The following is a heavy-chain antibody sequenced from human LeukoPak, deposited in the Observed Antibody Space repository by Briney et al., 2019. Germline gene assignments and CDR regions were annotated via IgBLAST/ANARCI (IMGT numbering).Heavy chain of an antibody. J-gene: IGHJ3*02. Sequence: SGGSLRLSCAASGFTFSSYSMNWVRQAPGKGLEWVSSISSSSSYIYYADSVKGRFTISRDNAKNSLCLQMNSLRAEDTAVYYCARGGGKSFAFDIWGQGTMVTVSS. V-gene: IGHV3-21*01. CDR3: ARGGGKSFAFDI. D-gene: IGHD4-23*01. CDR2: ISSSSSYI. CDR1: GFTFSSYS.